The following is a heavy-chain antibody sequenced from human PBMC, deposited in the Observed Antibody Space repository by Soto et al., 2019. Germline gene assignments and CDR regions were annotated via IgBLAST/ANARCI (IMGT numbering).Heavy chain of an antibody. CDR2: IIPILGIA. V-gene: IGHV1-69*04. CDR1: GGTFSSYT. D-gene: IGHD2-2*01. Sequence: GASVKVSCKASGGTFSSYTISWVRQAPGQGLEWMGRIIPILGIANYAQKFQGRVTITADKSTSTAYMELSSLRSEDTAVYYCARDEFSSSTSFVYNWFDPWGQGTQVTVSS. J-gene: IGHJ5*02. CDR3: ARDEFSSSTSFVYNWFDP.